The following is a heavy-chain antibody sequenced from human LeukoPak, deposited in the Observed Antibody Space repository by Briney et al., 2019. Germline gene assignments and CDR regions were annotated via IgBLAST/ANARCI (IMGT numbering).Heavy chain of an antibody. D-gene: IGHD1-26*01. CDR1: GYTFTGYY. V-gene: IGHV1-18*04. Sequence: GASVKVSCKASGYTFTGYYMHWVRQAPGQGLEWMGWISAYNGNTNYAQKLQGRVTMTTDTSTSTAYMELRSLRSDDTAVYYCARDGRWPRELDYWGQGTLVTVSS. J-gene: IGHJ4*02. CDR2: ISAYNGNT. CDR3: ARDGRWPRELDY.